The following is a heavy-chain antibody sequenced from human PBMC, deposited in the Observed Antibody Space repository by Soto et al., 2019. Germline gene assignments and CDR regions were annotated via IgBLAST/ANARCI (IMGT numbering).Heavy chain of an antibody. V-gene: IGHV1-69*13. CDR1: AGTFSSYA. J-gene: IGHJ4*02. CDR3: ARDRSNYYDSSGQKYSFDY. D-gene: IGHD3-22*01. Sequence: SVKVSCKASAGTFSSYAISWVRQAPGQGLEWMGGIIPIFGSANYAKKFQSRVTITAAESTSTAYMELSSLRSEDTAVYYCARDRSNYYDSSGQKYSFDYWGQGTLVTVSS. CDR2: IIPIFGSA.